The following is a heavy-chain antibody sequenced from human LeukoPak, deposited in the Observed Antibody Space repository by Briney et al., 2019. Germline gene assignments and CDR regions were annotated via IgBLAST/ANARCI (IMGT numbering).Heavy chain of an antibody. Sequence: ASVKVSCKASGYTFTGYYMHWVRQAPGQGLEWMGWINPNSGGTNYAQKFQGRVTMTRDTSISTAYMEPSRLRSDDTAVYYCARVRGLGYCSGGSCNGAFDIWGQGTMVTVSS. V-gene: IGHV1-2*02. CDR1: GYTFTGYY. J-gene: IGHJ3*02. CDR2: INPNSGGT. D-gene: IGHD2-15*01. CDR3: ARVRGLGYCSGGSCNGAFDI.